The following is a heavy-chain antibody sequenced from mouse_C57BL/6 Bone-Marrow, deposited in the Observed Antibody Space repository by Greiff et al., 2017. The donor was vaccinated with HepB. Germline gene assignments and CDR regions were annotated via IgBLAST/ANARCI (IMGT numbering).Heavy chain of an antibody. Sequence: VQLQQPGTELVKPGASVKLSCKASGYTFTSYWMHWVKQRPGQGLEWIGNINPSNGGTNYNEKFKSKATLTVDKSSSTAYMQLSSLTSEDSAVYYGARRGGGYWAWFAYWGQGTLVTVSA. J-gene: IGHJ3*01. V-gene: IGHV1-53*01. D-gene: IGHD2-3*01. CDR2: INPSNGGT. CDR3: ARRGGGYWAWFAY. CDR1: GYTFTSYW.